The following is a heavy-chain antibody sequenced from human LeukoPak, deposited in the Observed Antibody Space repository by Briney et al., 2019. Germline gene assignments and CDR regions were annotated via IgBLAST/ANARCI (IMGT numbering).Heavy chain of an antibody. CDR2: ISSSSSYI. Sequence: GGSLRLSCAASGFTFSSYSMNWVRQAPGKGLEWVSSISSSSSYIYYADSVKGRFTISRDDAKNSLYLQMNSLRAEDTAVYYCASAIDIVVVVAATGGFDYWGQGTLVTVSS. CDR1: GFTFSSYS. V-gene: IGHV3-21*01. CDR3: ASAIDIVVVVAATGGFDY. J-gene: IGHJ4*02. D-gene: IGHD2-15*01.